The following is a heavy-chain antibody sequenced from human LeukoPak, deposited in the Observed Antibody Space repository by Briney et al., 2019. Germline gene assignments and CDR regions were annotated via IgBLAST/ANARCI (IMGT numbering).Heavy chain of an antibody. CDR3: TRDPHYYHGNPHDF. J-gene: IGHJ4*02. CDR2: INHNGNVN. CDR1: GFTFSSYW. V-gene: IGHV3-7*03. Sequence: GGSLRLSCAASGFTFSSYWMNWARQAPGKGLEWVASINHNGNVNYYVDSVKGRFTISRDNAKNSLYLQMSNLRAEDTAVYFCTRDPHYYHGNPHDFWGQGTRVTVSS. D-gene: IGHD4-23*01.